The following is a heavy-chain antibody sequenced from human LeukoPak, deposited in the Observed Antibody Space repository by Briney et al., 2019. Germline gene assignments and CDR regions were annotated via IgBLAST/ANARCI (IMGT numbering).Heavy chain of an antibody. CDR2: IYASGST. J-gene: IGHJ5*02. V-gene: IGHV4-4*07. CDR1: GASITSYY. D-gene: IGHD3-16*01. Sequence: SETLSLTCTVSGASITSYYWSWIRQPAGKGLEWIGRIYASGSTTYNPSLKSRVTMAVDTSKTQFSLKLSSVTAADTAVYYCARDSGATGEVKFDPWGQGTLVTVSA. CDR3: ARDSGATGEVKFDP.